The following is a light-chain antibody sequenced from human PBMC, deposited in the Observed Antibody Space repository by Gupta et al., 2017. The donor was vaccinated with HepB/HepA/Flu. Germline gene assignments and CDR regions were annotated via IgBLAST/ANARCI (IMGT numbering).Light chain of an antibody. J-gene: IGLJ1*01. CDR1: SSDVGGYNY. CDR3: DSSKTSPTLGV. V-gene: IGLV2-14*01. Sequence: QSALTPPASVSASPGQSITISCTGSSSDVGGYNYVSWYQQHPGQAPKFIMYEVSNRPSGVPKRFSGSKSGTTDSLTIYGVQAEDEAEYYCDSSKTSPTLGVFGSGTKLTVL. CDR2: EVS.